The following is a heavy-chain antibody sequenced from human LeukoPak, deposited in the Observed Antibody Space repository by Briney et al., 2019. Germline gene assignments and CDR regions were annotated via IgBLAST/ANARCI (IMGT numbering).Heavy chain of an antibody. J-gene: IGHJ4*02. CDR3: ARRAAAGTIDY. CDR1: GESFSGYY. D-gene: IGHD6-13*01. Sequence: PSETLSLTCAVYGESFSGYYWSWIRQPPGKGLEWIGEINHSGSTNFNPSLKSRVTISVDTSKNQFSLKLTSVTAADAAVYYCARRAAAGTIDYWGQGTLVTVSS. CDR2: INHSGST. V-gene: IGHV4-34*01.